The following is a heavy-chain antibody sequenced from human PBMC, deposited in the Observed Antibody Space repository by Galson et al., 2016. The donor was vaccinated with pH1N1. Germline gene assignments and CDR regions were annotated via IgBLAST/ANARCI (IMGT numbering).Heavy chain of an antibody. CDR2: IIPILGAP. CDR1: RDTFINYA. V-gene: IGHV1-69*10. Sequence: SVKVSCKASRDTFINYAFSWVRQAPGKGLEWMGGIIPILGAPNYAQNFQGRVTNSTDKSTTTAYMELTGLTSGDTAIYYCARMSSGYDTIDSWVQGTLITVSS. D-gene: IGHD5-12*01. J-gene: IGHJ4*02. CDR3: ARMSSGYDTIDS.